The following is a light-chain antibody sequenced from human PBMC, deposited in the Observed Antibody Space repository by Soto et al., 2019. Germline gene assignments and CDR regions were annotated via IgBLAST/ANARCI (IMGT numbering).Light chain of an antibody. Sequence: EIVMTQSPATLSVSPGERATLSCRASQSVSSNLAWYQQKPGQAPRLLIYGASNRATGIPARFSGSGSGTEFTLTISSLQSEDCAVYYCQQYNNWPRTFGQGTKVEIK. CDR1: QSVSSN. CDR3: QQYNNWPRT. CDR2: GAS. J-gene: IGKJ1*01. V-gene: IGKV3-15*01.